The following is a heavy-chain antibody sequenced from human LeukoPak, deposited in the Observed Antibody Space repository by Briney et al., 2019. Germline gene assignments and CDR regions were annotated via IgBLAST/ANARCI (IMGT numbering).Heavy chain of an antibody. CDR3: AGYLGRRAFDI. CDR1: GFTFSRYA. D-gene: IGHD3-9*01. CDR2: TSYDGSNK. V-gene: IGHV3-30*01. J-gene: IGHJ6*01. Sequence: GGSLRLSCAASGFTFSRYAMHWVRQAPGKGREWVAVTSYDGSNKYYADSVKGRFTISRDNSKNTLYLQMDGRRAEGTGVYYCAGYLGRRAFDIWGERATGTVSS.